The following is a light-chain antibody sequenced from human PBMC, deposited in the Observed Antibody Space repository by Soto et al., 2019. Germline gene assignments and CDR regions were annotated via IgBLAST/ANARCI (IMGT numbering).Light chain of an antibody. Sequence: DFQMTQSPSTLSASVGDRVTITCRASQGISSYLAWYQQKPGKAPKLLIYAASTLQSGVPSRFSGSGSGTKFTLTISSLQPEDFATYYCQHLNTYPLTFGGGTKVDIK. J-gene: IGKJ4*01. V-gene: IGKV1-9*01. CDR1: QGISSY. CDR3: QHLNTYPLT. CDR2: AAS.